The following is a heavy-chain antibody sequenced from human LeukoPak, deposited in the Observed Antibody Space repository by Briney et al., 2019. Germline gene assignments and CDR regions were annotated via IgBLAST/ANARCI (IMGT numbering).Heavy chain of an antibody. D-gene: IGHD2-21*02. J-gene: IGHJ5*02. CDR2: IYPGDSET. V-gene: IGHV5-51*01. CDR1: GYSFISNW. Sequence: GESLKISCKCSGYSFISNWVGWVRQMPGKGLEWMGIIYPGDSETRYSPSFQGQVTISADKSINTAYLQWSSLKASDTAMYYCARPSTADQSSWGQGTLVTVSS. CDR3: ARPSTADQSS.